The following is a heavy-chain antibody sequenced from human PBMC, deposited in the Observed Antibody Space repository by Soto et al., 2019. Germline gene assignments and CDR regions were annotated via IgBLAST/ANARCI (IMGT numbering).Heavy chain of an antibody. J-gene: IGHJ5*02. CDR3: ARGQLFSDWFDL. CDR1: GGDISTYY. Sequence: QVQLQESGPGLVKPSETLSLTCTVSGGDISTYYWTWIRQPAGKGLEWIGRIYSSGSTKYNPSLKSRVTMSLDTSKTQFSLRLSSVTAADTAVYYCARGQLFSDWFDLWGQGTLVTVSS. CDR2: IYSSGST. D-gene: IGHD5-18*01. V-gene: IGHV4-4*07.